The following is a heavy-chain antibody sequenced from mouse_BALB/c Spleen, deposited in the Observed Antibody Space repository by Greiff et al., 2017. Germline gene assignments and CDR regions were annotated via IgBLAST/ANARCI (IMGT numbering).Heavy chain of an antibody. D-gene: IGHD1-2*01. Sequence: QVQLQQSGAELVKPGASVKLSCKASGYTFTSYWMHWVKQRPGQGLEWIGEINPSNGRTNYNEKFKSKATLTVDKSSSTAYMQLSSLTSEDSAVYYCARRDTTAHWYFDVWGAGTTVTVSS. CDR1: GYTFTSYW. J-gene: IGHJ1*01. CDR2: INPSNGRT. V-gene: IGHV1S81*02. CDR3: ARRDTTAHWYFDV.